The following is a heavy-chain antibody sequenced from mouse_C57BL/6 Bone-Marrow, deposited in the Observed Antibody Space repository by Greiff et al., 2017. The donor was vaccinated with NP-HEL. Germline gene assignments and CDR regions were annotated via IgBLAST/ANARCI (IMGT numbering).Heavy chain of an antibody. Sequence: QVQLQQSDAELVKPGASVKISCKVSGYTFTDHTIHWMKQRPEQGLEWIGYIYPRDGSTKYNEKFKGKATLTADKSSSTAYMQLNSLTSEDSAVYSCARWGYYGSSYYAMDYWGQGTSVTVSS. D-gene: IGHD1-1*01. CDR3: ARWGYYGSSYYAMDY. J-gene: IGHJ4*01. V-gene: IGHV1-78*01. CDR2: IYPRDGST. CDR1: GYTFTDHT.